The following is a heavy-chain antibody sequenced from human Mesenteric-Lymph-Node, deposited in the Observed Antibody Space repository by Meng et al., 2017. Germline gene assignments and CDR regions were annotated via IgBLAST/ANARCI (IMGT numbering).Heavy chain of an antibody. CDR3: ARDFAYYDYGDFLDY. CDR2: ISPDSSST. Sequence: GGSLRLSCAASGFTFRSYDMKWVRQAPGKGLEWVSLISPDSSSTHYADSVRGRFTVSRDNAKNSLFLQMNSLRAEDTAVYYCARDFAYYDYGDFLDYWGQGTLVTVSS. CDR1: GFTFRSYD. J-gene: IGHJ4*02. D-gene: IGHD4-17*01. V-gene: IGHV3-21*01.